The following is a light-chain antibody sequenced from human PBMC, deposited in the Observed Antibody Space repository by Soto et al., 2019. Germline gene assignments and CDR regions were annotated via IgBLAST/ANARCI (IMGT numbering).Light chain of an antibody. CDR1: QGISNY. CDR3: QHYNSYSEA. CDR2: AAS. Sequence: IQMTQSPSSLSASVGDRVTITCRATQGISNYLAWYQQKPGKVPKLLIYAASALQSGVPSRFSGSGSGTEFTLAISSLQPDDFATYYCQHYNSYSEAFAQGTKVDIK. V-gene: IGKV1-27*01. J-gene: IGKJ1*01.